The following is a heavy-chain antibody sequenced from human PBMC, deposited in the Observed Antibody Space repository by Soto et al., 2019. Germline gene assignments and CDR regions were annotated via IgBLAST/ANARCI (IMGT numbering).Heavy chain of an antibody. Sequence: GESLKISCAASGFTFSSYAMSWVRQAPGKGLEWVSAISGSGGSTYYADSVKGRFTISRDNSKNTLYLQRNSLRAEDTAVYYCARDPAALAGYRDYWGQGTLVTVSS. D-gene: IGHD6-13*01. CDR3: ARDPAALAGYRDY. CDR1: GFTFSSYA. CDR2: ISGSGGST. V-gene: IGHV3-23*01. J-gene: IGHJ4*02.